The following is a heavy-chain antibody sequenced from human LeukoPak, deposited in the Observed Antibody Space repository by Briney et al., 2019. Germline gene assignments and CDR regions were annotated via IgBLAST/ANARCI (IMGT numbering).Heavy chain of an antibody. V-gene: IGHV1-69*05. CDR2: IIPIFGTA. CDR3: ASQDPHYDSSGYHHDAFDI. D-gene: IGHD3-22*01. J-gene: IGHJ3*02. CDR1: GGTFSSYA. Sequence: SVKVSCKASGGTFSSYAISWVRQAPGQGLEWMGGIIPIFGTANYAQKFQGRVSITTDESTSTAYMELSSLRSEDTAVYYCASQDPHYDSSGYHHDAFDIWGQGTMVTVSS.